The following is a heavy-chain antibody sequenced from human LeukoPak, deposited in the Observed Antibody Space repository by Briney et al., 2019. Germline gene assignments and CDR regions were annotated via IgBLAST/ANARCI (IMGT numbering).Heavy chain of an antibody. CDR3: VRYYYDSSGYPTYYYYYYMDV. CDR1: GFTFSSYE. J-gene: IGHJ6*03. D-gene: IGHD3-22*01. V-gene: IGHV3-48*03. CDR2: ISSSGSTI. Sequence: GGSLRLSCAASGFTFSSYEMNWVRQAPGKGLEWVSYISSSGSTIYYADSVKGRFTISRDNAKNTLYLQMNSLRAEDTAVYYCVRYYYDSSGYPTYYYYYYMDVWGKGTTVTVSS.